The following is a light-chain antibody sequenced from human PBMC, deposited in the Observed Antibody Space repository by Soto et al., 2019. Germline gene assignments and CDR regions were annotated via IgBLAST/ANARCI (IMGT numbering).Light chain of an antibody. CDR1: QSVSSSY. CDR3: QQYGSSPRYT. CDR2: GAS. Sequence: EIVLTQSPGTLSLSPGERATLSCRASQSVSSSYLAWYQQKPGQAPRLLIYGASSRATGIPDRFSGSGSGTDFTLTISRLEPEDCAVYYCQQYGSSPRYTFGQGTKVDIK. J-gene: IGKJ2*01. V-gene: IGKV3-20*01.